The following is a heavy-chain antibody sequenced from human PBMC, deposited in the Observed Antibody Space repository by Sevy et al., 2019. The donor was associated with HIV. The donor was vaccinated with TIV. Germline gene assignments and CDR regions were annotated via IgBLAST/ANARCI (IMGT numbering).Heavy chain of an antibody. CDR2: IYYSGST. V-gene: IGHV4-59*13. D-gene: IGHD2-15*01. J-gene: IGHJ6*02. CDR3: ARDIVVVVGDYYYYYGMDV. Sequence: SETLSLTCTVSGGSISSYYWSWIRQPPGKGLEWIGYIYYSGSTNYNPSLKSRVTISVDTSKNQFSLKLSSVTAADTAVYYCARDIVVVVGDYYYYYGMDVWDQGTTVTVSS. CDR1: GGSISSYY.